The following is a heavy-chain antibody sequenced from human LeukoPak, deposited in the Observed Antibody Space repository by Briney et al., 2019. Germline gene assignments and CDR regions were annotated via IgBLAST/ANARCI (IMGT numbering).Heavy chain of an antibody. V-gene: IGHV3-33*01. D-gene: IGHD2-2*01. CDR1: GFTFSSYG. CDR2: IWYDGSNK. J-gene: IGHJ4*02. Sequence: PGRSLRLSCAASGFTFSSYGMHWVRQAPGKGLEWVAVIWYDGSNKYYADSVKGRFTISRDNSKNTLYLQMNSLRDEDAAVYYCTRNLIGGPAALIDFWGQGTLVSVSS. CDR3: TRNLIGGPAALIDF.